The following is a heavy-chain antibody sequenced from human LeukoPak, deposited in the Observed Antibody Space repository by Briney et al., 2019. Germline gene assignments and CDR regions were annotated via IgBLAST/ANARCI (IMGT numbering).Heavy chain of an antibody. CDR3: ARGSGGYDFDY. D-gene: IGHD5-12*01. CDR1: GFTVRSNY. V-gene: IGHV3-21*01. Sequence: GVLRLSCAASGFTVRSNYISWVRQAPGKRLEWVSSISTTSRYIYYADSVKGRFTISRDNAKNTLYLQMNSLRAEDTAVYYCARGSGGYDFDYWGQGSLVTVSS. CDR2: ISTTSRYI. J-gene: IGHJ4*02.